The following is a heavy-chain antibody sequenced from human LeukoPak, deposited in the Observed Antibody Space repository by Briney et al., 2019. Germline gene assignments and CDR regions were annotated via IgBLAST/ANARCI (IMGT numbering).Heavy chain of an antibody. CDR2: ISSTNTYI. CDR3: AREGGDAFDI. D-gene: IGHD3-16*01. Sequence: GSLRLSCAASGFTFTTHSFNWLRQAPGKGLEWVASISSTNTYIKYADSVKGRFTISRDNTKNSVFLQMNSLAGEDTAVYYCAREGGDAFDIWGQGTMVTVSS. CDR1: GFTFTTHS. J-gene: IGHJ3*02. V-gene: IGHV3-21*01.